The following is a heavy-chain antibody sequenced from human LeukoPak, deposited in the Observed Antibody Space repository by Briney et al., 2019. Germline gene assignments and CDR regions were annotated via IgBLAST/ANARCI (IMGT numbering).Heavy chain of an antibody. V-gene: IGHV1-46*03. J-gene: IGHJ4*02. D-gene: IGHD6-19*01. CDR2: INPSGGST. CDR1: GYTFTSYY. CDR3: APLPPNIALAGSLSPPFDS. Sequence: ASVKVSCKASGYTFTSYYMHWVRQAPGQGLEWMGIINPSGGSTSYAQKFQGRVTMTRDTSTSTVYMELSSLRSEDTAGHYCAPLPPNIALAGSLSPPFDSWGQGTLVSVSS.